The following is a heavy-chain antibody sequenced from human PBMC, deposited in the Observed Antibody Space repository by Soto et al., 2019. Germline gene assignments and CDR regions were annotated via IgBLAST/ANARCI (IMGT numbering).Heavy chain of an antibody. J-gene: IGHJ4*02. D-gene: IGHD3-22*01. CDR2: ISGSGGST. CDR3: AKARLYYYDSSGYYFDY. V-gene: IGHV3-23*01. CDR1: GFTLSSYA. Sequence: GSLRLSCAASGFTLSSYAMSWVRQAPGKGLEWVSAISGSGGSTYYADSVKGRFPISRDNSKNTLYLQMNSLRAEDTAVYYCAKARLYYYDSSGYYFDYWGQGTLVTVSS.